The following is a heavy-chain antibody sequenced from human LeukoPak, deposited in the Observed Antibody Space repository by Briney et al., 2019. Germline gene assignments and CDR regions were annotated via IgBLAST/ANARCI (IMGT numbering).Heavy chain of an antibody. J-gene: IGHJ4*02. CDR2: INHSGST. D-gene: IGHD6-19*01. CDR1: GGSFSGYY. Sequence: PSETLSLTCAVYGGSFSGYYWSWIRQPPGEGLEWIGEINHSGSTNYNSSLKSRVTISVDTSKNQFSLKLSSVTAADTAVYYCASVVAVAGNDYFDYWGQGTLVTVSS. CDR3: ASVVAVAGNDYFDY. V-gene: IGHV4-34*01.